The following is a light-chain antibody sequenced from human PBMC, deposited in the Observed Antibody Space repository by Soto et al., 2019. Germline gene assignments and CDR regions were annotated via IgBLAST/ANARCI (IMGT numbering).Light chain of an antibody. CDR1: SDSVSASHF. CDR3: QSYDSSLSGRGV. CDR2: NTN. V-gene: IGLV8-61*01. J-gene: IGLJ2*01. Sequence: QTVVTQEPSFSVSPGGTVTLTCGLSSDSVSASHFPSWYQQTPGQAPRTLIYNTNTRSSGVPDRFSGSKSGTSASLAITGLQAEDEADYYCQSYDSSLSGRGVFGGGTQLTVL.